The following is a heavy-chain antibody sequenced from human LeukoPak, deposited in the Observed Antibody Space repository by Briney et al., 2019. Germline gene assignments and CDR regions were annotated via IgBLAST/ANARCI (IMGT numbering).Heavy chain of an antibody. Sequence: GGSLILSCAASGFTFSSYSSTWVRQAPGKGLGWVSSISSSSSNIYCADSVKGRFTNSRDNAENSLYLQMNSLRVEDTAVYYCARDRWFGESLPAQCDYWGQGSLVTVSS. J-gene: IGHJ4*02. D-gene: IGHD3-10*01. CDR1: GFTFSSYS. CDR3: ARDRWFGESLPAQCDY. V-gene: IGHV3-21*01. CDR2: ISSSSSNI.